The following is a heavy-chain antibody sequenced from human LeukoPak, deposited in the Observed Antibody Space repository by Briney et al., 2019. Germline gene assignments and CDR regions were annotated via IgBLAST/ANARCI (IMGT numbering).Heavy chain of an antibody. D-gene: IGHD6-13*01. CDR1: GFAVSSNY. J-gene: IGHJ5*01. CDR3: AKQQLVRCFDS. Sequence: SRGSLRLSCAASGFAVSSNYMNWVRQGPGKGLEWVSVIYSGGSTYYADSVKGRFTISRDNSKNTLYLQMNRLRAEGTAVYYCAKQQLVRCFDSWGQGTLVTVSS. CDR2: IYSGGST. V-gene: IGHV3-66*01.